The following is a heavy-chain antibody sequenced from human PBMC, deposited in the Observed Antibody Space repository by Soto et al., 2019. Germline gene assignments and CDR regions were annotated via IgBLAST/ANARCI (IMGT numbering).Heavy chain of an antibody. CDR2: IIPILGIA. D-gene: IGHD7-27*01. V-gene: IGHV1-69*04. CDR1: GGTFSSYA. CDR3: AITGDRQRFDY. Sequence: ASVKVSCKASGGTFSSYAISWVRQAPGQGLEWMGRIIPILGIANYAQKFQGRVTITADKSTSTAYMELSSLRSEDTAVYYCAITGDRQRFDYWGQGTLVTVSS. J-gene: IGHJ4*02.